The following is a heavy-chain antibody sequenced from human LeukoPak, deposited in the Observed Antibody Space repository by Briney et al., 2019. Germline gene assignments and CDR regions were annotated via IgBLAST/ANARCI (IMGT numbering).Heavy chain of an antibody. D-gene: IGHD3-16*02. V-gene: IGHV3-7*04. CDR2: IKEDDSEI. CDR3: VKDGRYLDY. J-gene: IGHJ4*02. CDR1: GFAFCGSW. Sequence: PGGSLRLSCAASGFAFCGSWMSWVRQATGKGLEWVANIKEDDSEIYYVDSVKGRFTISRDNAKTSVYLQMNSLRADDTAIYYCVKDGRYLDYWGQGTLVTVS.